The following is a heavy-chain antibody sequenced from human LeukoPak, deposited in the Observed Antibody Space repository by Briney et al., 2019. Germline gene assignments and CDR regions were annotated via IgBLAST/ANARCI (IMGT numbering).Heavy chain of an antibody. D-gene: IGHD6-6*01. CDR1: GYTFTSYD. Sequence: ASVKVSCKASGYTFTSYDINWVRQATGQGLEWMGWMNPNSGNTGNAQKFQGRVTITRNTSISTAYMELSSLRSEDTAVYYCARLASINWFDPWGQGTLVTVSS. CDR3: ARLASINWFDP. J-gene: IGHJ5*02. CDR2: MNPNSGNT. V-gene: IGHV1-8*03.